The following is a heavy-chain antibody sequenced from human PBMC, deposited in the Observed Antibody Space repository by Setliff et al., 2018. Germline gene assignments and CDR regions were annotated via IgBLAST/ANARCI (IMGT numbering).Heavy chain of an antibody. D-gene: IGHD5-18*01. CDR2: IRNDGATT. CDR3: TMYVYGYVY. CDR1: GFTFSGYS. Sequence: GSLRLSCAASGFTFSGYSMNWVRQAPGKGLEWVSYIRNDGATTSYADSVKGRFTISRDNVKNSFYLLMDSLKTEDTAVYYCTMYVYGYVYWGQGTLVTV. V-gene: IGHV3-48*01. J-gene: IGHJ4*02.